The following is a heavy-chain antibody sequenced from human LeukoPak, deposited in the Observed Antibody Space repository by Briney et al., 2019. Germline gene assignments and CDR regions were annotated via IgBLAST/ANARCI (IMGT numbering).Heavy chain of an antibody. J-gene: IGHJ4*02. V-gene: IGHV3-23*01. CDR3: AKGIVVVVAAIDY. D-gene: IGHD2-15*01. Sequence: PGGSLRLSCAASGSTFSSYAMSWVRQAPGKGLEWVSAISGSGGSTYYADSVKGRFTISRDNSKNTLYLQMNSLRAEDTAVYYCAKGIVVVVAAIDYWGQGTLVTVSS. CDR1: GSTFSSYA. CDR2: ISGSGGST.